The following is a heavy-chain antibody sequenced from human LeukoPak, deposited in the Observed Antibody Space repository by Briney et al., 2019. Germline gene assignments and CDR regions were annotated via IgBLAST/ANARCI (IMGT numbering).Heavy chain of an antibody. V-gene: IGHV5-10-1*01. Sequence: PGASLKISCKGSGYSFTSYWISWVRQLPGKGLEWMGRIDPSDSYTNYSPSFQGHVTISADKSISTAYLQWSSLKASDTAMYYCARHLKQAAGTYHYSDMDVWGKGTTVTVSS. D-gene: IGHD6-13*01. CDR3: ARHLKQAAGTYHYSDMDV. CDR1: GYSFTSYW. CDR2: IDPSDSYT. J-gene: IGHJ6*04.